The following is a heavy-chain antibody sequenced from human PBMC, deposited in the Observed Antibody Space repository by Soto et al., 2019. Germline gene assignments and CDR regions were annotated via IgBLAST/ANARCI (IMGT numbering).Heavy chain of an antibody. Sequence: SVKVSCKASGGTFSSYAISWVRQAPGQGLEWMGGIIPIFGTANYAQKFQGRVTITADESTSTAYMELSSLRSEDTAVYYCARPHCSGGSCYGTRVAFDIWGQGTMVTVSS. V-gene: IGHV1-69*13. CDR2: IIPIFGTA. D-gene: IGHD2-15*01. CDR1: GGTFSSYA. CDR3: ARPHCSGGSCYGTRVAFDI. J-gene: IGHJ3*02.